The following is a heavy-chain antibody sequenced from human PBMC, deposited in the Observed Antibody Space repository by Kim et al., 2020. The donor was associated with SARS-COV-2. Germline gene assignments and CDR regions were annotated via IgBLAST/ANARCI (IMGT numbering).Heavy chain of an antibody. CDR3: AKDIRITMVSGGMDV. D-gene: IGHD3-10*01. J-gene: IGHJ6*02. V-gene: IGHV3-9*01. Sequence: GGSLRLSCAASGFTFGDYAMHWVRQAPGKGLEWVSGISWNSGSIGYADSVKGRFTISRDNAKNSLYLQMNSLRAEDTALYYCAKDIRITMVSGGMDVWGQGTPVTVSS. CDR1: GFTFGDYA. CDR2: ISWNSGSI.